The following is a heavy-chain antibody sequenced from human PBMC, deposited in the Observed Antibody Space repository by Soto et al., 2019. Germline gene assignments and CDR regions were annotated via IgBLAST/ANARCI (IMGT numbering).Heavy chain of an antibody. CDR1: GGSVSSDSAA. D-gene: IGHD6-6*01. J-gene: IGHJ3*02. V-gene: IGHV6-1*01. CDR3: AREEYSSSSLDAFDI. CDR2: TYYRSKWYN. Sequence: PSQTLSLTCAISGGSVSSDSAAWNWIRQSPSRGLEWLGRTYYRSKWYNDYAVSVKSRITINPDTSKNQFSLQLNSATPEDTAVYDCAREEYSSSSLDAFDIWGQGTMVTV.